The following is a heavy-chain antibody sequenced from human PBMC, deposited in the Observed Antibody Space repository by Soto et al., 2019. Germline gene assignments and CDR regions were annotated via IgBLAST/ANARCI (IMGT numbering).Heavy chain of an antibody. J-gene: IGHJ4*02. CDR3: VREPLDSSSWYFDY. Sequence: EVQLVESGGSLVQPGGSLRLSCAASGFTFSNSWMHWVRQAPGKGLVWVSHISSDGTSTTYADSVKGRFTISRDNAKNTLYLEMNSLRAEDTAVYYCVREPLDSSSWYFDYWGQGTLVTVSS. V-gene: IGHV3-74*01. CDR2: ISSDGTST. CDR1: GFTFSNSW. D-gene: IGHD6-13*01.